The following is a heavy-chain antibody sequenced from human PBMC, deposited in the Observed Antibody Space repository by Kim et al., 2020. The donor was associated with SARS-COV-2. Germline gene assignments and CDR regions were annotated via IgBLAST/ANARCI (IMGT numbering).Heavy chain of an antibody. D-gene: IGHD4-17*01. CDR3: ARVPLGTVGGRLDY. CDR2: ISYDGSNK. J-gene: IGHJ4*02. CDR1: GFTFSSYA. Sequence: GGSLRLSCAASGFTFSSYAMHWVRQAPGKGLEWVAVISYDGSNKYYADSVKGRFTISRDNSKNTLYLQMNSLRAEDTAVYYCARVPLGTVGGRLDYWGQGTLVTVSS. V-gene: IGHV3-30-3*01.